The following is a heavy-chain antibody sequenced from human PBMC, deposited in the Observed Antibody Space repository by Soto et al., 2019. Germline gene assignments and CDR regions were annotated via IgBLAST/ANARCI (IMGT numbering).Heavy chain of an antibody. D-gene: IGHD3-16*01. J-gene: IGHJ6*03. Sequence: SGTLSLTRTFSGCPISRRRYYLGWGRPPPGKGLEWIGSVDYGGRAFYNPSLRSRLTISVVTSKNQCSLNLKSVSVADTAVYYCARHDWGRSAYHYYMDVWGKGTTVTVSS. V-gene: IGHV4-39*01. CDR1: GCPISRRRYY. CDR3: ARHDWGRSAYHYYMDV. CDR2: VDYGGRA.